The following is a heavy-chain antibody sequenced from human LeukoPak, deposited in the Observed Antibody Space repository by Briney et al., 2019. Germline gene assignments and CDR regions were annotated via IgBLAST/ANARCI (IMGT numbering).Heavy chain of an antibody. D-gene: IGHD5-18*01. V-gene: IGHV3-23*01. CDR2: ISGNSGRI. CDR1: GFTFGNYA. CDR3: AKDQGYSYGSTDY. Sequence: GGSLRLSCAASGFTFGNYAMFWVRQAPGKGLEWVSGISGNSGRILYADSVKGRFTISRDNSKSTLFLQMNSLRVEDTAVYYCAKDQGYSYGSTDYWGQGTLVTVSS. J-gene: IGHJ4*02.